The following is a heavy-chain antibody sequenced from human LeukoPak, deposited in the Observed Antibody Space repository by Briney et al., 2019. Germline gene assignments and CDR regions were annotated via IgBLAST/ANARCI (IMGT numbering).Heavy chain of an antibody. CDR3: AKVLVPNCSGGSCYSKAFDI. CDR2: ISASGGST. D-gene: IGHD2-15*01. CDR1: GFTFSSYA. Sequence: GGSLRLSCAASGFTFSSYAMTWVRQAPGKGVEWVSVISASGGSTYYADSVKGRFTNSRDKSKNTLYVQMNSLRAEDTAVYYCAKVLVPNCSGGSCYSKAFDIWGQGTMVTVSS. V-gene: IGHV3-23*01. J-gene: IGHJ3*02.